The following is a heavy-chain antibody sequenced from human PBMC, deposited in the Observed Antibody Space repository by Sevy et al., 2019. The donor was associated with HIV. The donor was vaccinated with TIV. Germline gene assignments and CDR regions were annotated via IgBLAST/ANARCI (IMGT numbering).Heavy chain of an antibody. CDR1: GFTFSNYV. V-gene: IGHV3-30*04. CDR3: ARSVLAVAGSYGMDV. Sequence: GGSLRLSCAASGFTFSNYVMHWVRQAPGKGLERVTFIASYGNDEDYADSVKGRFTISRDNSKNTLYLQMNSLRPEDTAVYYCARSVLAVAGSYGMDVWGQGTTVTVSS. J-gene: IGHJ6*02. D-gene: IGHD6-19*01. CDR2: IASYGNDE.